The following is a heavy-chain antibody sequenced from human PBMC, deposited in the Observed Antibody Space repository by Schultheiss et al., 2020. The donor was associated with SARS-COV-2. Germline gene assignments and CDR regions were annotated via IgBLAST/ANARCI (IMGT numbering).Heavy chain of an antibody. CDR1: GFTFSDYY. V-gene: IGHV3-23*01. CDR3: AKVGDDYGDYVGDY. CDR2: ISGSGGST. J-gene: IGHJ4*02. Sequence: GGSLRLSCAASGFTFSDYYMSWIRQAPGKGLEWVSAISGSGGSTYYADSVKGRFTISRDNSKNTLYLQMNSLRAEDTAVYYCAKVGDDYGDYVGDYWGQGTLVTVSS. D-gene: IGHD4-17*01.